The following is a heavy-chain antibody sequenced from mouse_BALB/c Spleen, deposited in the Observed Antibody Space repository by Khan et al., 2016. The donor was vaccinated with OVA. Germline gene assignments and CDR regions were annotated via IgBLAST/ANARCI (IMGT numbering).Heavy chain of an antibody. J-gene: IGHJ3*01. D-gene: IGHD4-1*01. CDR1: GYTFTSYT. CDR3: AREGTGAWFAY. V-gene: IGHV1-4*01. CDR2: INPSSGYT. Sequence: QVQLQQSGAELARPGASVKMSCKASGYTFTSYTMHWVKQRPGQGLEWIGYINPSSGYTNYNQKFKDKATLTADKSSSTAYMQLSSLTSEDSAVYYWAREGTGAWFAYWGQGTLVTVSA.